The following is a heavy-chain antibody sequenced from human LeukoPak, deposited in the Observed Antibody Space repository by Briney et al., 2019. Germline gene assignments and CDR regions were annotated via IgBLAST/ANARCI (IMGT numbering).Heavy chain of an antibody. CDR2: IYTSGST. D-gene: IGHD4-23*01. CDR3: ARGVTPLYRQWGAFDI. J-gene: IGHJ3*02. Sequence: SQTLSLTCTVSGGSISSGSYYWSWIRQPAGKGLEWIGRIYTSGSTNYNPSLKSRVTISVDTSKNQFSLKLSSVTAADTAVYYCARGVTPLYRQWGAFDIWGQGTMVTVSS. V-gene: IGHV4-61*02. CDR1: GGSISSGSYY.